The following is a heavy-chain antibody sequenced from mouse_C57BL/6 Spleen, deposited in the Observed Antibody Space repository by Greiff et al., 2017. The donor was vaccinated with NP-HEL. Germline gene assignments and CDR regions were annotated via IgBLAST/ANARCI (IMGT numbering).Heavy chain of an antibody. CDR2: INPSNGGT. Sequence: QVQLQQPGTELVKPGASVKLSCKASGYTFTSYWMHWVKQRPGQGLEWIGNINPSNGGTNYNEKFKSKATLTVDKSSSTAYMQLSSLTSEDSAVYDCARDSDYDGYYRYYFDDWGQGTTLTVSS. V-gene: IGHV1-53*01. J-gene: IGHJ2*01. CDR3: ARDSDYDGYYRYYFDD. CDR1: GYTFTSYW. D-gene: IGHD2-3*01.